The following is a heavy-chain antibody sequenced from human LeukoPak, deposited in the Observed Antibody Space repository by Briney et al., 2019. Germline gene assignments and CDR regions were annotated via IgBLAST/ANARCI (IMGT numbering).Heavy chain of an antibody. Sequence: SETLSLTCSVSGGSISNYYWTWVRQPPGKGLEWIGYVYHSGNTNYNPSLESRVTISIDTSKNQFSLKVTSVTAADTAVYYCARHSGQYYDFWSGFNWFDPWGQGTLVTVSS. J-gene: IGHJ5*02. CDR3: ARHSGQYYDFWSGFNWFDP. CDR2: VYHSGNT. CDR1: GGSISNYY. V-gene: IGHV4-59*08. D-gene: IGHD3-3*01.